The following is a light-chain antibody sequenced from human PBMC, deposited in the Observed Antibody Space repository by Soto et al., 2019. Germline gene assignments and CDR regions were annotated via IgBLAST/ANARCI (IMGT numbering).Light chain of an antibody. CDR2: GNI. CDR3: QSYDSNLSGVV. Sequence: QSVLTQPPSVSGAPGQRVTISCTGSSSNIGAGYDVHWYQQLPGTAPKLLIYGNINRPSGVPDRISGSKSATSASLAITGLQAEDEADYYCQSYDSNLSGVVFGGGTKLTVL. V-gene: IGLV1-40*01. CDR1: SSNIGAGYD. J-gene: IGLJ2*01.